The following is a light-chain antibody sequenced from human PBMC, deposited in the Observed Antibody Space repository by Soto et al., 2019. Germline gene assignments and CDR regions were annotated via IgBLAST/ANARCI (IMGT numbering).Light chain of an antibody. Sequence: EIVLTQSPGTLSLSPGERATLSCRASQSVSSSFLAWYQQTPGQAPRLLIYGASSRATGIPDRFSGSGSGADFTVTISRLEPEDVAVYYCEHYCSSPLTFGGGTKVEIK. J-gene: IGKJ4*01. CDR3: EHYCSSPLT. CDR2: GAS. V-gene: IGKV3-20*01. CDR1: QSVSSSF.